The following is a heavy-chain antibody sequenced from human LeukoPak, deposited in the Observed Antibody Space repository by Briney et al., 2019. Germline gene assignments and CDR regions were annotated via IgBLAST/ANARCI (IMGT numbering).Heavy chain of an antibody. J-gene: IGHJ4*02. V-gene: IGHV3-23*01. CDR2: ISGSGGST. CDR3: ARERRVRGVTKTY. D-gene: IGHD3-10*01. Sequence: HPGGSLRLSCAASGFTFSSYAMSWVRQAPGKGLEWVSAISGSGGSTYYADSVKGRFTISRDNSKNTLYLQMNSLRAEDTAVYYCARERRVRGVTKTYWGQGTLVTVSS. CDR1: GFTFSSYA.